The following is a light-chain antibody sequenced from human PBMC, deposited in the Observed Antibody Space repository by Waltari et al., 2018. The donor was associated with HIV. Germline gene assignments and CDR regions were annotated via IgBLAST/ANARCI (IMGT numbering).Light chain of an antibody. CDR3: QQYGSPPYT. CDR1: QSVSSSY. Sequence: IVLTQSPGTLSLSPGARATLSCRASQSVSSSYLACYQQKPGQAPRLLIYGASSRATGIPDRFSGSGSGTDFTLTISRLEPEDFAVYYCQQYGSPPYTFGQGTKLEIK. V-gene: IGKV3-20*01. J-gene: IGKJ2*01. CDR2: GAS.